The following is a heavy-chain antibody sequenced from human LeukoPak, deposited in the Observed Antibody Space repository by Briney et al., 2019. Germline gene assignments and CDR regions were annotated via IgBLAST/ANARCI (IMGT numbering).Heavy chain of an antibody. CDR3: AKAIGRGFLSSWYAYYYYGMDV. Sequence: PGGSLRLSCVASGFTFSTHTMYWVRLAPGKGLEWVSIIGRGGGGIHYTDSVRGRFTISRDDSKNTLYLQMNSLRAEDTAVYYCAKAIGRGFLSSWYAYYYYGMDVWGQGTTVTVSS. D-gene: IGHD6-13*01. V-gene: IGHV3-23*01. CDR2: IGRGGGGI. J-gene: IGHJ6*02. CDR1: GFTFSTHT.